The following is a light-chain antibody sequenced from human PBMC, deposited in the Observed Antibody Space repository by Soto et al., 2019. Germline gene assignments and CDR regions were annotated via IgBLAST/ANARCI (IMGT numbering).Light chain of an antibody. Sequence: QSVLTQPTSVSGSPGQRVTIYCTGSRSKIGAGYDVRWYQQLPGTAPKLLIYGNSKRPSGVPARCSGSKPGTSAALAITGVQAEDEAHYDCQSDDSSCVLFGGGTQLTVL. CDR1: RSKIGAGYD. V-gene: IGLV1-40*01. CDR3: QSDDSSCVL. J-gene: IGLJ2*01. CDR2: GNS.